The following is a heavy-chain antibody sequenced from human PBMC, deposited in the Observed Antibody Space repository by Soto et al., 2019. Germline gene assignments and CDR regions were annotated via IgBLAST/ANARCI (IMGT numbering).Heavy chain of an antibody. Sequence: SGPTLVNPTQTLTLTCTFSGFSLSTSGVGVGWIRQPPGKALEWLALIYWDDDKRYSPSLKSRLTITKDTSKNQVVLTMTNMDPVDTATYYCAHSSHYDFWSGYSLYNWFDPWGQGTLVTVSS. CDR3: AHSSHYDFWSGYSLYNWFDP. V-gene: IGHV2-5*02. CDR2: IYWDDDK. CDR1: GFSLSTSGVG. D-gene: IGHD3-3*01. J-gene: IGHJ5*02.